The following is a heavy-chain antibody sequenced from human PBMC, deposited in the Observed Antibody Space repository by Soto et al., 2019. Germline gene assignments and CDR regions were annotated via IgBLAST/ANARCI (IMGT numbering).Heavy chain of an antibody. CDR1: GGSISSSSYY. J-gene: IGHJ4*02. Sequence: PSETLSLTCTVSGGSISSSSYYWGWIRQPPGKGLEWIGSIYYSGSTYYNPSLKSRVTISVDTSKNQFSLKLSSVTAADTAVYYCARERLRFLEWLHPVPPFDYWGQGTLVTVSS. CDR2: IYYSGST. V-gene: IGHV4-39*01. D-gene: IGHD3-3*01. CDR3: ARERLRFLEWLHPVPPFDY.